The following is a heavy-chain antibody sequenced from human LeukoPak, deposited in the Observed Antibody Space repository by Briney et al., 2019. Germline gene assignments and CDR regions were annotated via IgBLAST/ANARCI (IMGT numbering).Heavy chain of an antibody. J-gene: IGHJ4*02. CDR1: GFSFSVYY. D-gene: IGHD2-15*01. V-gene: IGHV3-72*01. CDR2: SRNKENRYST. Sequence: GGSLRLSCAASGFSFSVYYMAWVRQAPGKGLEWVGLSRNKENRYSTEYGASVKGRVTISRDDSKNLMYLEMKGLKSEDTAVYYCVREYFGGYDYWGQGALVTVSS. CDR3: VREYFGGYDY.